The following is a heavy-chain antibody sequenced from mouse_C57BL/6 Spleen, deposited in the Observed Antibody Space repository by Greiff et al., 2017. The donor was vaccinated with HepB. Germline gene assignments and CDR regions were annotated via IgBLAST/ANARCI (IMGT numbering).Heavy chain of an antibody. CDR3: ARNSGYYSNYVVFAD. CDR1: GFSLTSYG. CDR2: IWSGGST. D-gene: IGHD2-5*01. J-gene: IGHJ3*01. V-gene: IGHV2-2*01. Sequence: QVQLQQSGPGLVQPSQRLSITCTVSGFSLTSYGVHWVRQSPRMGLEWLGVIWSGGSTDYNAAFISRLSISKDNSKSQVFFDMDSLQVDDTAIYYYARNSGYYSNYVVFADWGQGALVTVSA.